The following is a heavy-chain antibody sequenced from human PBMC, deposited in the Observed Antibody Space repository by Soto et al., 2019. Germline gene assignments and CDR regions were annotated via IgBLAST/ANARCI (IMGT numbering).Heavy chain of an antibody. V-gene: IGHV3-33*01. CDR2: IWYDGSNK. D-gene: IGHD6-13*01. Sequence: QVQLVESGGGVVQPGRSLRLSCAASGFTFSSYGMHWVRQAPGKGLEWVAVIWYDGSNKYYADSVKGRFTISRDNSKNTLYLQMNSLRAEDTAVYYCARDRVAAAGSSPDIYYYYGMDVWGQGTTVTVS. J-gene: IGHJ6*02. CDR3: ARDRVAAAGSSPDIYYYYGMDV. CDR1: GFTFSSYG.